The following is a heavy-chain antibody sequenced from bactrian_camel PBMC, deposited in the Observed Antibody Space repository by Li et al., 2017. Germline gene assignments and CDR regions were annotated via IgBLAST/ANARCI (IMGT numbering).Heavy chain of an antibody. CDR2: ILTGGGST. CDR3: AARPWYVYGGACHPTGDFNY. V-gene: IGHV3S40*01. J-gene: IGHJ6*01. CDR1: GFIFSSRD. D-gene: IGHD2*01. Sequence: VQLVESGGGLVQPGGSLRLSCAASGFIFSSRDLMWVRQAPGKEREGVALILTGGGSTLYADSVKGRFIISQDNAKNTMYLQMDSLKPEDTAVYYCAARPWYVYGGACHPTGDFNYWGQGTQVTVSS.